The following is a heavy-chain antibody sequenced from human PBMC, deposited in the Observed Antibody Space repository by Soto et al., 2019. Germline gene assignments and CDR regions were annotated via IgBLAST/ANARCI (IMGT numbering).Heavy chain of an antibody. D-gene: IGHD3-22*01. CDR2: IYYSGST. CDR3: ARGRLADYYDSSGPLDY. CDR1: GGSISSGGYY. Sequence: PSETLSLTCTVYGGSISSGGYYWSWIRQHPGKGLEWIGYIYYSGSTYYNPSLKSRVTISVDTSKNQFSLKLSSVTAADTAVYYCARGRLADYYDSSGPLDYWGQGTLVTVSS. J-gene: IGHJ4*02. V-gene: IGHV4-31*03.